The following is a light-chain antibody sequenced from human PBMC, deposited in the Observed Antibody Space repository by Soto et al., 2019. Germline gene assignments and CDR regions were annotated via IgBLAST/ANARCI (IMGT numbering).Light chain of an antibody. Sequence: QSALTQPASVSGSPGQSITISCTGTSSDVGAYNYVSWYQQHSDKAPKLMIYEVSNRPSGVSNRFSGSKSGNTASLTISGLQAEDEADYYCSSYTSSSALVFGGGTKVTVL. CDR1: SSDVGAYNY. V-gene: IGLV2-14*03. CDR2: EVS. J-gene: IGLJ2*01. CDR3: SSYTSSSALV.